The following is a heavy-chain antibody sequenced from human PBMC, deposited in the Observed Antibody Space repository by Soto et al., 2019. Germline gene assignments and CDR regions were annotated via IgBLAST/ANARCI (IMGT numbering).Heavy chain of an antibody. CDR1: GFTFSSYW. D-gene: IGHD3-10*01. CDR3: ARGAGGYYYMDV. Sequence: EVQLVESGGGLVQPGGSLRLSCAASGFTFSSYWMHWVRQAPGKGLVWVSRLYTDGTRTSYADSVKGRFTISRDNAKNTLYLQMNSLRAEGTAVYYCARGAGGYYYMDVWGKGTTVTVSS. V-gene: IGHV3-74*01. J-gene: IGHJ6*03. CDR2: LYTDGTRT.